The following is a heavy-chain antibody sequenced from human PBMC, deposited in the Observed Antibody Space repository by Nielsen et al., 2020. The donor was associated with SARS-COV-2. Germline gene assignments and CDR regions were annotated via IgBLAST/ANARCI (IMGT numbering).Heavy chain of an antibody. V-gene: IGHV3-30*18. D-gene: IGHD5-18*01. CDR1: GFTFSSYG. J-gene: IGHJ1*01. Sequence: GGSLRLSCAASGFTFSSYGMHWVRQAPGKGLEWVAVISYDGSNKFYADSVKGRFTISRDNSKNTLYVQMNSLRAEDTAVYFCAKGSVYMEYFDHWGQGTLVTVSS. CDR3: AKGSVYMEYFDH. CDR2: ISYDGSNK.